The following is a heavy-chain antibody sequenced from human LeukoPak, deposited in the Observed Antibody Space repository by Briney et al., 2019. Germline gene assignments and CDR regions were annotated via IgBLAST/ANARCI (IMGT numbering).Heavy chain of an antibody. CDR3: VKDGGYCSSTSRYTVPAQH. D-gene: IGHD2-2*02. V-gene: IGHV3-23*01. CDR1: GFTFNSYA. CDR2: ISGSGGST. J-gene: IGHJ1*01. Sequence: GASLRLSCAASGFTFNSYAMSWVRQAPGKGLEWVSAISGSGGSTYYADSVKGRFTISRDNSKYTLYLQMNSLRAEDTAVYYCVKDGGYCSSTSRYTVPAQHWGQGTLVTVSS.